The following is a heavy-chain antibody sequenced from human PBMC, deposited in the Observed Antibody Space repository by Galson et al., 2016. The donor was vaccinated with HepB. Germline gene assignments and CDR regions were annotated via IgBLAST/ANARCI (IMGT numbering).Heavy chain of an antibody. CDR3: ARGRIAVAGSEAY. D-gene: IGHD6-19*01. V-gene: IGHV1-18*01. J-gene: IGHJ4*02. CDR2: ISSNNGDA. CDR1: GYTFSNLG. Sequence: SVKVSCKASGYTFSNLGISWVRQAPGQGLEWMGWISSNNGDANYARNFQGKVTMTTDTSTATAYLEVTNLTADDTAVCYCARGRIAVAGSEAYWGQGTLVTVSS.